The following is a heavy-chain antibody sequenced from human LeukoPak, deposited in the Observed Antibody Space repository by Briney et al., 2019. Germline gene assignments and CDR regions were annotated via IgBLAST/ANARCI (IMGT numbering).Heavy chain of an antibody. CDR2: ISPISGTT. CDR3: ATPPTGTTTTGEYYFDY. D-gene: IGHD1-1*01. CDR1: GYTFTSYG. Sequence: ASVKVSCKASGYTFTSYGISWVRQAPGQGLEWMGGISPISGTTNYAQKFQGRVTITTDESTSTAYMELSSLRSEDTAAYYCATPPTGTTTTGEYYFDYWGQGTLVTVSS. J-gene: IGHJ4*02. V-gene: IGHV1-69*05.